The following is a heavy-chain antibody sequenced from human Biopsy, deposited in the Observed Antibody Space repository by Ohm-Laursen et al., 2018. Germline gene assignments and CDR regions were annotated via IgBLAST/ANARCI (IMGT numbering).Heavy chain of an antibody. D-gene: IGHD3-10*01. J-gene: IGHJ6*02. V-gene: IGHV3-21*01. CDR2: ISSSSDNI. CDR3: ARSRGSSGIATIYYYGMDV. CDR1: GFTLSSYS. Sequence: SLRLSCTASGFTLSSYSMNWVRQTPGKGLEWVSTISSSSDNIYYVDSVKGRFTISRDNAKNSLYLQMNSLRAEDTAVCYCARSRGSSGIATIYYYGMDVWGQGTTVTVSS.